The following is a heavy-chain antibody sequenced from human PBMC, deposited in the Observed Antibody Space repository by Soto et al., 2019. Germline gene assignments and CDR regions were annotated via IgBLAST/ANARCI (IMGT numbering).Heavy chain of an antibody. D-gene: IGHD4-4*01. Sequence: GESLKISSKGSGYSFTSYWIDWARQMPGKGLELMGIIYPGDSDPRYSASFQCQVTISADKSISTAYMQWSSLKASDTAMYYCARHSNYYYGMEVWAQGTTVPVSS. CDR2: IYPGDSDP. CDR1: GYSFTSYW. V-gene: IGHV5-51*01. CDR3: ARHSNYYYGMEV. J-gene: IGHJ6*02.